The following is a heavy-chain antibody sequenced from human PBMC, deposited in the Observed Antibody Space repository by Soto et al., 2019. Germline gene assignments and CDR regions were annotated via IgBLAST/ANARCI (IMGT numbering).Heavy chain of an antibody. CDR3: ARTYGTYSSSQEIDY. D-gene: IGHD6-13*01. J-gene: IGHJ4*02. CDR2: IDWDDDK. Sequence: SAPTLVNPTQTLTLTCTFSGFSLNTSGMCVSWIRQPPGKALEWLALIDWDDDKYYSTSLKTRLTISKDTSKSQVVLTMTNMDPVDTATYYCARTYGTYSSSQEIDYWGQGTLVTVSS. V-gene: IGHV2-70*01. CDR1: GFSLNTSGMC.